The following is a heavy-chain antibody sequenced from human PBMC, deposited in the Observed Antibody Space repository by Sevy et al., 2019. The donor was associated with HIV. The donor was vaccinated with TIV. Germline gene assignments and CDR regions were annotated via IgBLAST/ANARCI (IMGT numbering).Heavy chain of an antibody. CDR1: GFTFSNYA. D-gene: IGHD2-2*01. Sequence: GGSLRLSCAASGFTFSNYAMSWVRQAPGKGLEWVSSISRSGGSTYYADSVKGRFTISRDNSKNVLYLQMNSLRAEETAVYYCAKVDVVVPVADYGLDVWGQGTTVTVSS. J-gene: IGHJ6*02. CDR2: ISRSGGST. V-gene: IGHV3-23*01. CDR3: AKVDVVVPVADYGLDV.